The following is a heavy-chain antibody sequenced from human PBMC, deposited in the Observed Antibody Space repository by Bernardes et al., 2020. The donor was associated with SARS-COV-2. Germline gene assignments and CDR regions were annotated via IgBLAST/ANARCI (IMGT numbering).Heavy chain of an antibody. CDR2: IDHAGRT. Sequence: SETLSLTCAVFGYSISTGYYWGCIRQPPVKGLEWFESIDHAGRTYYNPSLKSRVTISVDTSKIQFSLRLSSVTAADTAMYFCTLVVPAALPRAEYFQHWGQGTLVTVSS. CDR1: GYSISTGYY. D-gene: IGHD2-2*02. CDR3: TLVVPAALPRAEYFQH. V-gene: IGHV4-38-2*01. J-gene: IGHJ1*01.